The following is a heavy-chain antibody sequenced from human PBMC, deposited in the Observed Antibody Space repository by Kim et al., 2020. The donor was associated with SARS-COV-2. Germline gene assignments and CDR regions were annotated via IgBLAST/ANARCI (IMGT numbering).Heavy chain of an antibody. Sequence: SETLSLTCSVSGVSISTNYHYWSWVRQPPGKGLEWIGSVYNSGTTYHNPSLKSRVTISGHTSKNQFSLNMRSVTAADTDGYYCACNVGSKPYYYFDSWGRGALVTFSS. J-gene: IGHJ4*02. V-gene: IGHV4-39*07. CDR2: VYNSGTT. CDR1: GVSISTNYHY. D-gene: IGHD1-26*01. CDR3: ACNVGSKPYYYFDS.